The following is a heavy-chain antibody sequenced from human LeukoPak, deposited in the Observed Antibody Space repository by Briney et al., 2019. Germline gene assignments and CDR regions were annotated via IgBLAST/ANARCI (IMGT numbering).Heavy chain of an antibody. D-gene: IGHD5-18*01. V-gene: IGHV3-64*01. CDR3: ARVGRGYSYGYLGLDY. CDR2: ISSNGGST. CDR1: GFTFSSYA. J-gene: IGHJ4*02. Sequence: PGGSLRLSCAASGFTFSSYAMHWVRQAPGKGLEYVSAISSNGGSTYYANSVKGRFTISRDNSKNTLYLQMGSLRAEDMAVYYCARVGRGYSYGYLGLDYWGQGTLVTVSS.